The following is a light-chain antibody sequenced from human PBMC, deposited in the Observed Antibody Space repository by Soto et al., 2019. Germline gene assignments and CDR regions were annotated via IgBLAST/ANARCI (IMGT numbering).Light chain of an antibody. CDR2: RNS. V-gene: IGLV1-47*01. J-gene: IGLJ2*01. CDR3: AAWDDSLSGVV. Sequence: QSVLTQPPLASGTPGQRVTISCSGSSSNIGSNYVYWYQQLPGTVPQLLIYRNSERPSGVPDRFSGSKSGTSASLAISGLRSKDEADYYCAAWDDSLSGVVFGGGTKLTVL. CDR1: SSNIGSNY.